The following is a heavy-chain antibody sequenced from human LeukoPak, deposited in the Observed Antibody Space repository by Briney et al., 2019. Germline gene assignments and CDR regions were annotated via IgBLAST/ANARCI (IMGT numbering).Heavy chain of an antibody. CDR2: VSAYADNT. D-gene: IGHD1-14*01. Sequence: ASVKVSCKASGYTFINYGITWVRQAPGQGLEWMGWVSAYADNTNYVQKLQGRVTMTTDTSTSTAYMELRSLRSDDTAVYYCARDRAGPPDPFDPWGQGTLVTVSS. CDR1: GYTFINYG. CDR3: ARDRAGPPDPFDP. V-gene: IGHV1-18*01. J-gene: IGHJ5*02.